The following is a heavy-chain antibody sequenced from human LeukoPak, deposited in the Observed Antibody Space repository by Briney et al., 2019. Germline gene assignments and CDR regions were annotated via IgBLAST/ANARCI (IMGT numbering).Heavy chain of an antibody. V-gene: IGHV3-64*01. J-gene: IGHJ4*02. Sequence: GGSLRLSCAASGFTFSSYAMHWVRQAPGKGLEYVSAISSNGGSTYYANSVKGRFTISRDNSKNTLYLQMGSLRAEDMAVYYCARGGTGTTYWGQGTLVTVSS. CDR3: ARGGTGTTY. CDR1: GFTFSSYA. CDR2: ISSNGGST. D-gene: IGHD1-1*01.